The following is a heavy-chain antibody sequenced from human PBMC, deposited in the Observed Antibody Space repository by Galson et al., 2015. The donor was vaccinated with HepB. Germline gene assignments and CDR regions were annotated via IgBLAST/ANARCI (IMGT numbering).Heavy chain of an antibody. V-gene: IGHV1-18*01. J-gene: IGHJ5*01. CDR1: GYIFSNYG. CDR2: INVYDGNT. D-gene: IGHD2-21*02. CDR3: ARDYLVTSCNWLGP. Sequence: SVKVSCKASGYIFSNYGINWVRQAPGQELEWLAWINVYDGNTKYAQKFQGRVTVTADTSTSAAYMELRSLRSDDTAVYFCARDYLVTSCNWLGPWGQGTTVTVSS.